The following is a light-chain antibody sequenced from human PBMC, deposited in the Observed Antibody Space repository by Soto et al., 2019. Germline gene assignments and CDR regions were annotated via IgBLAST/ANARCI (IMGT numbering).Light chain of an antibody. V-gene: IGLV1-40*01. J-gene: IGLJ2*01. CDR1: SSNIGAGYD. CDR2: GNS. Sequence: QSVLTQPPSVSGAPGQRVTISCTGSSSNIGAGYDVHWYQQLPGTAPKLLIYGNSNRPSGVPDRFSGSKSGTSASLAITGLQVEDVAYYFCQSYDSSLSGYVVFGGGTKLTVL. CDR3: QSYDSSLSGYVV.